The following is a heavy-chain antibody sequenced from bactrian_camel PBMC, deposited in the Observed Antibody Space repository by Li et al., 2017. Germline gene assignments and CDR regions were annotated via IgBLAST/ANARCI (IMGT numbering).Heavy chain of an antibody. CDR2: IYTVGANT. CDR1: TYTYTSPC. CDR3: AAGTRIIVGDYCDGITN. J-gene: IGHJ4*01. D-gene: IGHD4*01. V-gene: IGHV3S1*01. Sequence: VQLVESGGGSVQVGGSLMLSCAAGTYTYTSPCLVWFRQAPGREREGVATIYTVGANTAYADSVKGRFTISQDNAKNIIYLQMNSLTPDDTAMYYCAAGTRIIVGDYCDGITNWGQGTQVTVS.